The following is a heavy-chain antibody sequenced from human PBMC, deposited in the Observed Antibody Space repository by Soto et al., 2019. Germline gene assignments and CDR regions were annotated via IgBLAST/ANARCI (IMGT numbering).Heavy chain of an antibody. CDR1: GASLGRYSSY. Sequence: NPSETLSLTCTVPGASLGRYSSYWSWLRLPAGKGLEWIGRISIGGLVTAGDPTADNPSLKSLVTISVDKSMNRLSLMLRSVTAADTAVYYWVGVTYYYDDNGYTFTNWGQGTQVTVSS. D-gene: IGHD3-22*01. J-gene: IGHJ4*02. CDR2: ISIGGLVTAGDPT. CDR3: VGVTYYYDDNGYTFTN. V-gene: IGHV4-61*02.